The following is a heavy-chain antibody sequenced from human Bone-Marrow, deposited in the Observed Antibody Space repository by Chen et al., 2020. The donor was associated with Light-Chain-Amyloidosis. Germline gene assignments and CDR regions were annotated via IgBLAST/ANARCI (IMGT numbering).Heavy chain of an antibody. CDR3: ARDNDGYSYGYWKSLEYSMDV. V-gene: IGHV3-48*02. J-gene: IGHJ6*02. CDR1: GFTFSSYS. CDR2: ISSSSSTI. D-gene: IGHD5-18*01. Sequence: EVQLVESGGGLVQPGGSLRLSCAASGFTFSSYSMNWVRQAPGKGLEWVSYISSSSSTIYYADSVKGRFTISRDNAKNSLYLQMNSLRDEDTAVYYCARDNDGYSYGYWKSLEYSMDVWGQGTTVTVSS.